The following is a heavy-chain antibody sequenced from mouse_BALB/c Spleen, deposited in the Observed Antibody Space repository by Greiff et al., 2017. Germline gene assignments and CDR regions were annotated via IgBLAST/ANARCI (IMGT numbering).Heavy chain of an antibody. V-gene: IGHV5-6*01. CDR1: GFTFSSYG. J-gene: IGHJ4*01. D-gene: IGHD2-3*01. CDR2: ISSGGSYT. CDR3: ARQDDGYYDAMDY. Sequence: EVKLMESGGDLVKPGGSLKLSCAASGFTFSSYGMSWVRQTPDKRLEWVATISSGGSYTYYPDSVKGRFTISRDNAKNTLYLQMSSLKSEDTAMYYCARQDDGYYDAMDYWGQGTSVTVSS.